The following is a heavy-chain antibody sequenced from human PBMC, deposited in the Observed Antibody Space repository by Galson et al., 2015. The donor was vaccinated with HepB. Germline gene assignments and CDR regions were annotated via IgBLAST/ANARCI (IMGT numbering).Heavy chain of an antibody. CDR2: ISSSSNTI. CDR1: GFTLSSYS. D-gene: IGHD6-13*01. Sequence: SLRLSCAASGFTLSSYSMNWVRQAPGKGLEWVSYISSSSNTIYYADSVKGRFTISRDNAKNSLYLQMNSLRAEDTAVYYCARDNIAAPGTWFFDYWGQGTLVTVSS. CDR3: ARDNIAAPGTWFFDY. V-gene: IGHV3-48*04. J-gene: IGHJ4*02.